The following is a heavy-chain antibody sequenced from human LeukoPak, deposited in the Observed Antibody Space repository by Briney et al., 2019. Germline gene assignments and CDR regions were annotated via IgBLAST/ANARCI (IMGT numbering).Heavy chain of an antibody. Sequence: ASVKVSCKASGYTFTGYYMHWVRQAPGQGLEWMGWINPNSGGTNYAQKFQGRVTMNRDTSISTAYMELSRLRSDDTAVYYCARDWDGIAASLIDYWGQGTLVTVSS. J-gene: IGHJ4*02. D-gene: IGHD6-13*01. CDR2: INPNSGGT. V-gene: IGHV1-2*02. CDR3: ARDWDGIAASLIDY. CDR1: GYTFTGYY.